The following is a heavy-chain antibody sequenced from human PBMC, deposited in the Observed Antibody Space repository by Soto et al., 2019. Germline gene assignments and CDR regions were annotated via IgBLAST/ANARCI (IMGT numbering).Heavy chain of an antibody. CDR2: IYHSGST. J-gene: IGHJ6*03. Sequence: QVQLQESGPGLVKPSGTLSLTCAVSSGSISSSNWWSWVRQPPGKGLEWIGEIYHSGSTNYNPSLKSRVTISVDKSKNQFSLKLSSVTAADTAVYYCARDRPSYNWKSRDLVLGHYMDVWGKGTTVTVSS. CDR3: ARDRPSYNWKSRDLVLGHYMDV. D-gene: IGHD1-20*01. V-gene: IGHV4-4*02. CDR1: SGSISSSNW.